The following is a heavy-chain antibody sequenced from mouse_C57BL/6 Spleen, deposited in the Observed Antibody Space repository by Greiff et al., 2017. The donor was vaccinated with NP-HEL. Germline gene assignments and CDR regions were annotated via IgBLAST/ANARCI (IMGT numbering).Heavy chain of an antibody. CDR1: GFTFSDYY. D-gene: IGHD1-1*01. J-gene: IGHJ4*01. Sequence: EVMLVESGGGLVQPGGSLKLSCAASGFTFSDYYMYWVRQTPEKRLEWVAYISNGGGSTYYPDTVKGRFTISRDNAKNTLYLQMSRLKSEDTAMYYCARRGFITTVGDYWGQGTSVTVSS. CDR2: ISNGGGST. V-gene: IGHV5-12*01. CDR3: ARRGFITTVGDY.